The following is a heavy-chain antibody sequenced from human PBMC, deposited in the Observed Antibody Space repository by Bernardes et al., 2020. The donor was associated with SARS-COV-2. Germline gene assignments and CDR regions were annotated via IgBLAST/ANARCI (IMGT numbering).Heavy chain of an antibody. CDR3: TTVGESIAAVTPYYYDMDV. D-gene: IGHD6-13*01. Sequence: SLRLSCAASGFTFSNAWMSWVRQAPGKGLEWVGRIKSKTDGGTTDYAAPVKGRFTISRDDSKNTLYLQMNSLKTEDTAVYYCTTVGESIAAVTPYYYDMDVWGQGTTVTVSS. CDR1: GFTFSNAW. J-gene: IGHJ6*02. CDR2: IKSKTDGGTT. V-gene: IGHV3-15*01.